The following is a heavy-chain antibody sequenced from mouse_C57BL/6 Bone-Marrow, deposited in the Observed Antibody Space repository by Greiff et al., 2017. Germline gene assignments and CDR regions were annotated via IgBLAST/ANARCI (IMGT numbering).Heavy chain of an antibody. CDR3: AKSYKFRYYVMYD. J-gene: IGHJ4*01. Sequence: EVQRVESGPGLVKPSQSLSLTCSVTGYSITSGYYWNWIRQFPGNKLEWMGYISYDGSNNYNPSLKNRISITRDPSKNQFFLKLNSVNTEDTATYYCAKSYKFRYYVMYDWGVGTSVTASS. CDR1: GYSITSGYY. CDR2: ISYDGSN. D-gene: IGHD1-1*01. V-gene: IGHV3-6*01.